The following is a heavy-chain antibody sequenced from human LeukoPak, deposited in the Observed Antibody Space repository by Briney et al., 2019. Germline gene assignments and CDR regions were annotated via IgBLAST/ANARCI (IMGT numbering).Heavy chain of an antibody. CDR2: INSDGSST. Sequence: GGSLRLSCAASGFTFSNAWMHWVRQAPGKGLVWVSRINSDGSSTSYADSVKGRFTISRDNAKNTLYLQMNSLRAEDTAVYYCARDGYDFWSGYMNGMDVWGQGTTVTVSS. CDR1: GFTFSNAW. CDR3: ARDGYDFWSGYMNGMDV. J-gene: IGHJ6*02. D-gene: IGHD3-3*01. V-gene: IGHV3-74*01.